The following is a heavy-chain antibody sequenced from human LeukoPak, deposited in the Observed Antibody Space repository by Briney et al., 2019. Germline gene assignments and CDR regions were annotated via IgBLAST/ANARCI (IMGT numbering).Heavy chain of an antibody. CDR3: ARTGGYVVWGAQNWFEP. CDR1: GGSISSGSYY. V-gene: IGHV4-39*01. D-gene: IGHD3-10*01. J-gene: IGHJ5*02. Sequence: PSETLSLTCSVSGGSISSGSYYWGWVRQPPGKGLEWIGSGTTYYNPSLQSRVTISVDTSRNQFSLKLSSVTAADTAVYYCARTGGYVVWGAQNWFEPWGQGTLVTVSS. CDR2: GTT.